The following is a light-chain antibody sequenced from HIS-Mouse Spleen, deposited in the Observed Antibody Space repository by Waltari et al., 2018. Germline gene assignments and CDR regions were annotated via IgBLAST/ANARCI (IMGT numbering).Light chain of an antibody. J-gene: IGKJ3*01. CDR2: DAS. CDR1: QDISNY. V-gene: IGKV1-33*01. Sequence: DIQMTQSPSSLSASVGDSVPITCQASQDISNYLNWYQQKPVKAPKLLIYDASNLETGVPSRFSGSGSGTDFTFTISSLQPEDIATYYCQQYDNLHRLTFGPGTKVDIK. CDR3: QQYDNLHRLT.